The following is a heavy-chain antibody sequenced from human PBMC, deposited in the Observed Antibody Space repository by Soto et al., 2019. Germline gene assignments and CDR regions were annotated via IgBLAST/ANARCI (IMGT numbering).Heavy chain of an antibody. CDR2: ISPRSDYI. CDR3: ARVSGTLERYSDLDY. J-gene: IGHJ4*02. V-gene: IGHV3-21*06. CDR1: GFMFSSYS. D-gene: IGHD3-10*01. Sequence: PGGSLRLSCAASGFMFSSYSMNWVRQAPGKGLKWVSSISPRSDYIYFADSMRGRFTISRDNAQNSLYLHMNNLRAEDMALYHCARVSGTLERYSDLDYWGQGTLVTVPQ.